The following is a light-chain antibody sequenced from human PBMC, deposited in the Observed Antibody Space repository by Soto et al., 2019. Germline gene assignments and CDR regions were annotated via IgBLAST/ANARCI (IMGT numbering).Light chain of an antibody. CDR1: QSVSTK. V-gene: IGKV3-15*01. CDR2: GAS. Sequence: EIVMTQSPATLSVSPGERATLSCRASQSVSTKLAWYKQKPGQAPRLLIYGASTRATGIPARFSGSGSGTDFTLTITSLQPEDFATYYCQHYNIWPPVTFGQGTRLQIK. CDR3: QHYNIWPPVT. J-gene: IGKJ5*01.